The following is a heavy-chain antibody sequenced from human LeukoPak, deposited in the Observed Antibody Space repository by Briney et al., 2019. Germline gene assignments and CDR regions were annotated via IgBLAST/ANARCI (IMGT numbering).Heavy chain of an antibody. Sequence: GGSLRLSCAASGFTFSSYEMNWVRQAPGKGLEWVSSISGSSSDIYYADSVKGRFTISRDNSKNTLYLQMNSLRAEDTAVYYCAKEQQLVTYYYYYMDVWGKGTTVTVSS. J-gene: IGHJ6*03. D-gene: IGHD6-13*01. CDR3: AKEQQLVTYYYYYMDV. V-gene: IGHV3-21*04. CDR1: GFTFSSYE. CDR2: ISGSSSDI.